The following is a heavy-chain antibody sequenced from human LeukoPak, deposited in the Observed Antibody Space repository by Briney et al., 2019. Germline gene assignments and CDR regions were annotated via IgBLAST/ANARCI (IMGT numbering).Heavy chain of an antibody. V-gene: IGHV3-30*02. CDR3: ARDLVKYYYGSGSSQDS. CDR2: IRYDGSNK. CDR1: GFTFSSYG. J-gene: IGHJ4*02. D-gene: IGHD3-10*01. Sequence: GGSLRLSCAASGFTFSSYGMHWVRQAPGKGLEWAAFIRYDGSNKYYADSVKGRFTISRDNSKNTLYLQMNSLRAEDTAVYYCARDLVKYYYGSGSSQDSWGQGTLVTVSS.